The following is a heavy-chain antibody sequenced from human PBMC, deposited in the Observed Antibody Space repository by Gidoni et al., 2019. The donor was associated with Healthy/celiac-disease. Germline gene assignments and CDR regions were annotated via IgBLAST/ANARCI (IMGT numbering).Heavy chain of an antibody. V-gene: IGHV4-59*01. CDR2: IYYSGST. CDR1: VGSISSYY. Sequence: QVQLQESGPCLVKPSKTLSLNCTVSVGSISSYYWSWIRQPPGTGLEWIGYIYYSGSTIYNPSLKSRVTISVDTSKKQFSLKLTSVTAADTAVYYCARVIEYGSQDAFDIWGQGTMVTVSS. J-gene: IGHJ3*02. D-gene: IGHD2-21*01. CDR3: ARVIEYGSQDAFDI.